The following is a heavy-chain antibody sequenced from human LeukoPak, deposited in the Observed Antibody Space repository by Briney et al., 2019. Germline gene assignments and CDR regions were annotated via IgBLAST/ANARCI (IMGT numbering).Heavy chain of an antibody. J-gene: IGHJ4*02. Sequence: GGPLKLSGAPPGFPFSNAWLSWVGQAPAKGLEWLATISRDGKRQFYTDSVKGRFTISRDDSRNTLYLQMNSLRPEDTAVYYCARDRLNRAYCGNDCYSAAFDYWGQGTLVTVSS. D-gene: IGHD2-21*02. CDR3: ARDRLNRAYCGNDCYSAAFDY. CDR1: GFPFSNAW. CDR2: ISRDGKRQ. V-gene: IGHV3-30*03.